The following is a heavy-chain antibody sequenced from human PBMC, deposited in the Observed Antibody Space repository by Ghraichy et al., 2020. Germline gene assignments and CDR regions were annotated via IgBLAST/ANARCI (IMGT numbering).Heavy chain of an antibody. V-gene: IGHV4-4*02. Sequence: SETLSLTCAVSGASISSTNRWTWVRQPPGKGLEWIGEVYRSGSANYNPSLKSRVTISVDKSTNQFSLKLNSVTAADTAVYYCASSTWKKVDYWGQGVLVTVSS. CDR3: ASSTWKKVDY. CDR1: GASISSTNR. D-gene: IGHD1-1*01. CDR2: VYRSGSA. J-gene: IGHJ4*02.